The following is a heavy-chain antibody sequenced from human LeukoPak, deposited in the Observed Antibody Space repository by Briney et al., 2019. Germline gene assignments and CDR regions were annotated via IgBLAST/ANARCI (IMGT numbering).Heavy chain of an antibody. CDR1: GGSISSGSYY. CDR3: ARVGSGLYSFDY. Sequence: SETLSLTCTVSGGSISSGSYYWSWIRQPAGKGLEWIGRIYTSGSTNYNPSLKSRVTISVDTSKNQFSLKLSSVTAADTAVYYCARVGSGLYSFDYWGQGTLVTVSS. J-gene: IGHJ4*02. V-gene: IGHV4-61*02. CDR2: IYTSGST. D-gene: IGHD6-19*01.